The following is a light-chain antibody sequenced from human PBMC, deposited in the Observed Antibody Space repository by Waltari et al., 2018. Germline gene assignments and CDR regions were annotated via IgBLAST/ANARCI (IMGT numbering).Light chain of an antibody. CDR3: SSYTSSSTSLYV. CDR2: DVS. J-gene: IGLJ1*01. Sequence: QSALTQPASVSGSPGPSITISCTGTSSAVGGYNYVSWYPHHQGQAPQVKIYDVSKRPSWVSNRFSGAKSGNTASLTISGLQAEDAADYYCSSYTSSSTSLYVFGTGSKVTVL. V-gene: IGLV2-14*03. CDR1: SSAVGGYNY.